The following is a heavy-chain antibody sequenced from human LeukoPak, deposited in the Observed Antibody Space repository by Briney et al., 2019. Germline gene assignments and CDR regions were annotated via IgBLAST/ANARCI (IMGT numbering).Heavy chain of an antibody. Sequence: PGGSLRLSCAASGFTFSNYELNWVRQAPGKGLDWVSYISHIGRTIYSADSVKGRFTISRDNAKNSLYLQMNSLRAEDTAVYYCARGVGSSWPGWFDPWGQGTLVTVSS. CDR2: ISHIGRTI. V-gene: IGHV3-48*03. CDR1: GFTFSNYE. CDR3: ARGVGSSWPGWFDP. D-gene: IGHD6-13*01. J-gene: IGHJ5*02.